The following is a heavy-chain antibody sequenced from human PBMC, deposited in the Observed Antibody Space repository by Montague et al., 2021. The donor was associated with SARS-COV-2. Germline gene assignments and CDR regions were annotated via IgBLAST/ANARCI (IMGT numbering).Heavy chain of an antibody. D-gene: IGHD3-10*01. CDR2: INHSGST. Sequence: SETLSLTCAVYGGSFSSYCWSWIRQSPGKGPEWIGEINHSGSTNYNPSLKSRVTISVDTSKNQFSLKLSSVTAADTAVYYCARVRYYGSGTSLGMDVWGQGTTVTVSS. J-gene: IGHJ6*02. CDR3: ARVRYYGSGTSLGMDV. CDR1: GGSFSSYC. V-gene: IGHV4-34*01.